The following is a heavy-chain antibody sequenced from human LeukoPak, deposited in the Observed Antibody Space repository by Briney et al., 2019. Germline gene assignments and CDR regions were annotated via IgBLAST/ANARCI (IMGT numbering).Heavy chain of an antibody. CDR3: AKDASDTGYYFDY. CDR2: IIGSGVTT. J-gene: IGHJ4*02. D-gene: IGHD1-14*01. Sequence: GGSLRLSCAGSGFTFSSYAMSWARQAPGKGLEWVSTIIGSGVTTCYADSVKGRFTISRDNSKNTLYLQVNSLRAEDTAVYYCAKDASDTGYYFDYWGQGTLVTVSS. CDR1: GFTFSSYA. V-gene: IGHV3-23*01.